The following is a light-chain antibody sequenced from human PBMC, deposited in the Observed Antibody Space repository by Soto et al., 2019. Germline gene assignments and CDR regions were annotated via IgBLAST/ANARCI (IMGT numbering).Light chain of an antibody. Sequence: QSALTQPASVSGSPGQSITISCTGTSSDIGTYNYVSWYQQPPGQAPKLMIYDVSNRPSGVSDRFSGSKSGNTAPLTISGLQAEDEADYYCYSCSRSSGTRYVFGTGTKVTVL. V-gene: IGLV2-14*03. J-gene: IGLJ1*01. CDR3: YSCSRSSGTRYV. CDR1: SSDIGTYNY. CDR2: DVS.